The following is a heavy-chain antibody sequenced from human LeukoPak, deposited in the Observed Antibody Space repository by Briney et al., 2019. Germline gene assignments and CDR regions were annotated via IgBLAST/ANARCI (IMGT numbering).Heavy chain of an antibody. CDR2: INWSGKST. V-gene: IGHV3-20*04. Sequence: GGSLRLSCTASGFVFDEHGMTWVRQVPGKGLEWVSGINWSGKSTSYGDPVRGRFTISRDNAKNSLPLQMDSLRAEDTALYYCARAPITSPFYFDYWGQGTLVTVSS. CDR3: ARAPITSPFYFDY. J-gene: IGHJ4*02. CDR1: GFVFDEHG. D-gene: IGHD2-2*01.